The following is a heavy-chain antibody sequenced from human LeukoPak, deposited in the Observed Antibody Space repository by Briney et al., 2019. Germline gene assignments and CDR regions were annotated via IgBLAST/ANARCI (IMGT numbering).Heavy chain of an antibody. V-gene: IGHV3-33*08. Sequence: GGSLRLSCTASGFTFSDHWMHWVRQAPGKGLEWVAVIWYDGSNKYYADSVKGRFTISRDNSKNTLYLQMNSLRGEDTAVYYCARLQYYDSSGYYTNAVDIWGQGTMVTVSS. CDR2: IWYDGSNK. J-gene: IGHJ3*02. D-gene: IGHD3-22*01. CDR3: ARLQYYDSSGYYTNAVDI. CDR1: GFTFSDHW.